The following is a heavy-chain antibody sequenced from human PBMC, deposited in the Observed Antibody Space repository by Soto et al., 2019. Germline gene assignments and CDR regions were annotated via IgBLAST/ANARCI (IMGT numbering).Heavy chain of an antibody. CDR2: IHYSGST. CDR3: ARDLSSSWGAYYYYYGMDV. CDR1: GGSISSYF. Sequence: SETLSLTCTVSGGSISSYFWSWIRQPPGRGLEWIGHIHYSGSTNYNPSLKSRVTISVDTSKNQVSLKLSSVTAADTAMYYCARDLSSSWGAYYYYYGMDVWGQGTTVTVSS. D-gene: IGHD6-13*01. J-gene: IGHJ6*02. V-gene: IGHV4-59*12.